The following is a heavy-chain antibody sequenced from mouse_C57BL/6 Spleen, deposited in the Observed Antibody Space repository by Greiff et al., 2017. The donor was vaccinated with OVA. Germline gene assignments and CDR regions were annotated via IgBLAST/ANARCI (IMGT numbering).Heavy chain of an antibody. Sequence: EVKVEESGPGLVKPSQSLSLTCSVTGYSITSGYYWNWIRQFPGNKLEWMGYISYDGSNNYNPSLKNRIPFTRDTVKNQFFLELNSVTTEDTATYYCESSDGSSPYWYFDVWGTGTTVTVSS. D-gene: IGHD1-1*01. J-gene: IGHJ1*03. CDR1: GYSITSGYY. CDR3: ESSDGSSPYWYFDV. CDR2: ISYDGSN. V-gene: IGHV3-6*01.